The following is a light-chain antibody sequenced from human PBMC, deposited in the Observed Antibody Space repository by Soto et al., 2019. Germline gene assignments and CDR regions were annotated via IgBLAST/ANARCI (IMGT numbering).Light chain of an antibody. CDR3: QQRCDWPLT. J-gene: IGKJ4*01. Sequence: EILLTQSPGTLSLSPGERATLSCRASQSVSSSYLAWYQQKPGQAPRLLIYDASNRATGIPARFSGSGSATDFTLTISSLAPEDFEVYYCQQRCDWPLTFGGGTKVDIK. CDR1: QSVSSSY. CDR2: DAS. V-gene: IGKV3D-20*02.